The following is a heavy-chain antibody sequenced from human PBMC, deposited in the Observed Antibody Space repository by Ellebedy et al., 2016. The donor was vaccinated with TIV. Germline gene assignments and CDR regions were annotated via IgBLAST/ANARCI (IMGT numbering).Heavy chain of an antibody. Sequence: SETLSLXXTVSGGSISGGGYSWSWIRQPPGKGLEWTAYIHHMGTTYYNPSIQSRVTISGDRSKNQFSLKLTSVNAADTAVYFCARDRYGMDVWGPGTTVTVSS. V-gene: IGHV4-30-2*01. J-gene: IGHJ6*02. CDR1: GGSISGGGYS. CDR2: IHHMGTT. CDR3: ARDRYGMDV.